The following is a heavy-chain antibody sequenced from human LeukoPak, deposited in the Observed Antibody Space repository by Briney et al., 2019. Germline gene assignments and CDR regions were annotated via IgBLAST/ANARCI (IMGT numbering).Heavy chain of an antibody. CDR3: ARGFYAAAMVSMLLSGGSKKYYFDY. V-gene: IGHV1-8*01. CDR2: MNPNSGNT. Sequence: ASVKVSCKASGYTFTSYDINWVRQATGQGLEWMGWMNPNSGNTGYAQKFQGRVTMTRNTSISTAYMELSSLRSEDTAVYYCARGFYAAAMVSMLLSGGSKKYYFDYWGQGTLVTVSS. J-gene: IGHJ4*02. CDR1: GYTFTSYD. D-gene: IGHD5-18*01.